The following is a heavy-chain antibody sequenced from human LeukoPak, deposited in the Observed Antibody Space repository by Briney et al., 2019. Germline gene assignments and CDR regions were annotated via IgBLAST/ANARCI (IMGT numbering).Heavy chain of an antibody. CDR2: IYPGDSDT. CDR1: GYSFTSYW. CDR3: ARQAWEQQLVPSYYYYYYMDV. Sequence: GESLKISCKGSGYSFTSYWIGWVRQMPGKGLEWMGIIYPGDSDTRYSPSFQGQVTISADKSISTAYLQWSSLKASDTAMYYCARQAWEQQLVPSYYYYYYMDVWGKGTTVTVSS. D-gene: IGHD6-13*01. J-gene: IGHJ6*03. V-gene: IGHV5-51*01.